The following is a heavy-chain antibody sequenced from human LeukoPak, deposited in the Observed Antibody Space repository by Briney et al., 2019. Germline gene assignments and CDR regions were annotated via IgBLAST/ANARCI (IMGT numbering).Heavy chain of an antibody. Sequence: SETLSLTCTVSGGSVSSWYWSWIRQPPGKGLEWIGYIYYSGSTNYNPSLKSRVTISVDTSKNQFSLKLSSVTAADTAVYYCARSQHDYGDSNAFDIWGQGTMVTVSS. V-gene: IGHV4-59*02. J-gene: IGHJ3*02. CDR1: GGSVSSWY. D-gene: IGHD4-17*01. CDR2: IYYSGST. CDR3: ARSQHDYGDSNAFDI.